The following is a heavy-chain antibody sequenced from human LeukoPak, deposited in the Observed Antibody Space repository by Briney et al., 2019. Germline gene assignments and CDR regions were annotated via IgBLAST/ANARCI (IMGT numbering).Heavy chain of an antibody. Sequence: ASVTVSFTASGYTFIIYGISWVRQAPGQGLERMGWISAYNGNTNYSQKLQGRVTMTTDTSTSTAYMELRSLRSDDTAVYYCARGPGGYCSSTSCYSHYYYYYMDVWGKGTTVTVSS. D-gene: IGHD2-2*01. CDR2: ISAYNGNT. CDR3: ARGPGGYCSSTSCYSHYYYYYMDV. V-gene: IGHV1-18*01. CDR1: GYTFIIYG. J-gene: IGHJ6*03.